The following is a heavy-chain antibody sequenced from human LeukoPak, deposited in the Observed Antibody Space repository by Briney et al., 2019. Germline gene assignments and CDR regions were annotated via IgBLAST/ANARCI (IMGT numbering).Heavy chain of an antibody. D-gene: IGHD5-24*01. V-gene: IGHV4-59*01. Sequence: SETLSLTCTVSGGSISSYYWSWIRQPPVKGLEWIGYIYYSGSTNYNPSLKSRVTISVDTSKNQFSLKLSSVTAADTAVYYCARAQDGYNPFDYWGQGTLVTVSS. CDR1: GGSISSYY. CDR3: ARAQDGYNPFDY. CDR2: IYYSGST. J-gene: IGHJ4*02.